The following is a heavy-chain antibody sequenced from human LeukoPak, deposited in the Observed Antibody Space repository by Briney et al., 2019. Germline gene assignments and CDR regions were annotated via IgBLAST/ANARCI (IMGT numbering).Heavy chain of an antibody. D-gene: IGHD6-6*01. CDR2: VDPEDGET. J-gene: IGHJ4*02. Sequence: ATVKISCKXSGYTFTDYYMHWVQQAPGKGLEWMGLVDPEDGETIYAEKFQGRVTITADTSTDTAYMELSSLRSEDTAVYYCATGLEYSSSAYFDYWGQGTLVTVSS. V-gene: IGHV1-69-2*01. CDR3: ATGLEYSSSAYFDY. CDR1: GYTFTDYY.